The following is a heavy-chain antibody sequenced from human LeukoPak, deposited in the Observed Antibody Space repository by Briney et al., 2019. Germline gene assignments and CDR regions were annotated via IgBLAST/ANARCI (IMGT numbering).Heavy chain of an antibody. D-gene: IGHD2-2*03. Sequence: SETLSLTCTVSGGSISSYYWSWIRRPAGKGLEWIGRIYTSGSTNYNPSLKSRVTMSVDTSKNQFSLKLSSVTAADTAVYYCAREDGYCSSTSCYPYFDYWDQGTLVTVSS. CDR3: AREDGYCSSTSCYPYFDY. V-gene: IGHV4-4*07. CDR2: IYTSGST. J-gene: IGHJ4*02. CDR1: GGSISSYY.